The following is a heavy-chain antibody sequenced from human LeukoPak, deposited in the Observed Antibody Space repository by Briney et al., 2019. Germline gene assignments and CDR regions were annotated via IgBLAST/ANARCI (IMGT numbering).Heavy chain of an antibody. V-gene: IGHV1-2*06. J-gene: IGHJ5*02. D-gene: IGHD2-15*01. Sequence: ASVKVSCKASGYTFTGYYMHWVRQAPGQGLEWMGRINPNSGGTNYAQKFQGRVTMTRDTSISTAYIELSRLRSDDTAVYYCARDPLHCSGGSCYSSWFDPWGQGTLVTVSS. CDR1: GYTFTGYY. CDR2: INPNSGGT. CDR3: ARDPLHCSGGSCYSSWFDP.